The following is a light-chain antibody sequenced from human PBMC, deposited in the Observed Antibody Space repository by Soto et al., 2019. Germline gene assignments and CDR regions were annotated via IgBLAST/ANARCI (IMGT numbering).Light chain of an antibody. CDR3: QQYKSYPLT. CDR1: QSFSTW. Sequence: DIQMTQSPSTLSASVGDRVTITCRASQSFSTWLAWYQQKPGKAPELLIYDASSLESGVPSRFSGSGSGTEFTLAISSLQPDDFATYYCQQYKSYPLTFGGGTKVDIK. V-gene: IGKV1-5*01. CDR2: DAS. J-gene: IGKJ4*01.